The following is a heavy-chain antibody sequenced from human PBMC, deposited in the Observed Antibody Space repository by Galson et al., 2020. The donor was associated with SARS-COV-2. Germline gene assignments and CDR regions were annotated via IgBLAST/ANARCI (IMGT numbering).Heavy chain of an antibody. V-gene: IGHV3-30*04. CDR1: GFTFSSSA. CDR2: ISYDGTTK. CDR3: ARETDDRTSRGFDY. J-gene: IGHJ5*01. D-gene: IGHD2-2*01. Sequence: GGSLRLSCAASGFTFSSSAMHWVRQAPGKWLEWVAIISYDGTTKYNSDSVKGRFTISRDISKNTLYLQMNSLRPEDTAVYYCARETDDRTSRGFDYWGQGTLVAGSS.